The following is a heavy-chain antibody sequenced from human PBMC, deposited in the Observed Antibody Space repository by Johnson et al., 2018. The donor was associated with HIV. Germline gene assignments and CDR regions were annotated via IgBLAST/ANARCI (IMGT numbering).Heavy chain of an antibody. CDR1: GFTFSSYA. D-gene: IGHD2-15*01. CDR2: ISYDGSNK. Sequence: QVQLVESGGGVVQPGRSLRLSCAASGFTFSSYAMHWVRQAPGKGLEWVAVISYDGSNKYYAESVKGRFTISRDNSKNTLYLQRNSLRAEDTAVYYCAREVGAPLGYCSGGSCSGAFDIWGQGTMVTVSS. CDR3: AREVGAPLGYCSGGSCSGAFDI. J-gene: IGHJ3*02. V-gene: IGHV3-30-3*01.